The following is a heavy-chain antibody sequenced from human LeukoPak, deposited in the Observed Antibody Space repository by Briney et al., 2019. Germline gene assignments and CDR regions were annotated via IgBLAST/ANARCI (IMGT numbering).Heavy chain of an antibody. V-gene: IGHV1-18*01. Sequence: PGASVKVSCKASGYTFTSYGISWVRQAPGQGLEWMGWISAYNGNTNYAQKLQGRVTMTTDTSTSTAYMELRSLRSDDTAVYYCARGNQQLAQYYYYYMDVWGKGTTVTVSS. CDR3: ARGNQQLAQYYYYYMDV. CDR2: ISAYNGNT. CDR1: GYTFTSYG. J-gene: IGHJ6*03. D-gene: IGHD6-13*01.